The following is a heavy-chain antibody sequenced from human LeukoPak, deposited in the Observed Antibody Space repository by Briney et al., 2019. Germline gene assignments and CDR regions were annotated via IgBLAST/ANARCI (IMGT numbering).Heavy chain of an antibody. D-gene: IGHD2-8*01. CDR3: ARRSRNGLDAFDI. CDR2: IDPNNGDT. CDR1: AYTFTGYY. Sequence: ASVTVSCTASAYTFTGYYLHWVRQAPGQGPEWVGWIDPNNGDTDYAQEFQGRVSMTRVRSISTAYMELSRLTSDDTAVYYCARRSRNGLDAFDIWGQGTMVTVSS. V-gene: IGHV1-2*02. J-gene: IGHJ3*02.